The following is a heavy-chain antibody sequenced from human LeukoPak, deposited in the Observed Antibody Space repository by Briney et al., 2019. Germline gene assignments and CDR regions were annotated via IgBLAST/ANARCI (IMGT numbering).Heavy chain of an antibody. D-gene: IGHD3-10*01. Sequence: SSETLSLTCTVSGGSISSYYWSWIRQPPGKGLEWIGYIYYSGSTNYNPSLKSRVTMSADTSKNQFSLKLSSVTAADTAVYYCASPYGSGSYYNGLGYWGQGTLVTVSS. CDR2: IYYSGST. CDR1: GGSISSYY. CDR3: ASPYGSGSYYNGLGY. V-gene: IGHV4-59*01. J-gene: IGHJ4*02.